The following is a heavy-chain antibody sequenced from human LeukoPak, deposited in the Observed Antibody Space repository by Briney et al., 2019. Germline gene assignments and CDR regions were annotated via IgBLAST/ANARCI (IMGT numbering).Heavy chain of an antibody. CDR2: IYYSGST. CDR3: ASPSASAFDI. V-gene: IGHV4-61*01. Sequence: SETLSLTCTVSGGSVSSDNYYWSWIRQPPGKGLEWIGYIYYSGSTNYNPSLKSRVTISVDTSKNQFSLKLSSVTAADTAVYYCASPSASAFDIWGQGTMVTVSS. CDR1: GGSVSSDNYY. J-gene: IGHJ3*02.